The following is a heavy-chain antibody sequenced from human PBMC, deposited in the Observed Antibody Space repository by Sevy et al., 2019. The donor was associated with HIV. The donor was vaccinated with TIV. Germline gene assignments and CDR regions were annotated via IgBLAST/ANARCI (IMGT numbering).Heavy chain of an antibody. CDR3: ASLPNNYYDSSGSSGDDAFDI. J-gene: IGHJ3*02. CDR2: MWNDRSNK. CDR1: GFTFSSYG. D-gene: IGHD3-22*01. V-gene: IGHV3-33*01. Sequence: GGSLSLSCAASGFTFSSYGMHWVRQAPGKGLEWVEVMWNDRSNKHYADSVKGRFTISRDNSKNTLYLQMNSLRAEDTAVYYCASLPNNYYDSSGSSGDDAFDIWGQGTMVTVSS.